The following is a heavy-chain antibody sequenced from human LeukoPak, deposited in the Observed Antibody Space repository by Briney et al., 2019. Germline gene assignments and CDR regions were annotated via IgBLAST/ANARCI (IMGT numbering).Heavy chain of an antibody. J-gene: IGHJ4*02. CDR1: GSSISSSYF. Sequence: SETLSLTCTVSGSSISSSYFWGWIRQPPGKGLEWIGSIYHSGITYYTSSLKSRVTISVDTSKNQFSLRLNSVTAADTAVYYCARVLSGSRLDYWGQGTLVTVSS. CDR2: IYHSGIT. D-gene: IGHD3-22*01. CDR3: ARVLSGSRLDY. V-gene: IGHV4-38-2*02.